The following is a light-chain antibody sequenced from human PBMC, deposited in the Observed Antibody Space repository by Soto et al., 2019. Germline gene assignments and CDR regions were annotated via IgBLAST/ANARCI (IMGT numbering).Light chain of an antibody. CDR2: GAS. CDR1: QSVSSSY. J-gene: IGKJ5*01. Sequence: IVLRQSPVSPSLSPEERATLSCMSSQSVSSSYLAWYQQKPGQAPRLLIYGASSRATGIPDRFSGSGSGTDFTLTISRLEPEDFAVYYCQQRLSWPITFGQGTRLEI. V-gene: IGKV3D-20*02. CDR3: QQRLSWPIT.